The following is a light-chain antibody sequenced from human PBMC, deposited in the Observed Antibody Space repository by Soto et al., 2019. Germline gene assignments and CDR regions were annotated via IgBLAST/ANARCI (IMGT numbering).Light chain of an antibody. CDR2: SVS. CDR1: SSDIGTYDH. V-gene: IGLV2-14*01. CDR3: ISYTVSRSYV. J-gene: IGLJ1*01. Sequence: QSALTQPASVSGSPGQSITISCSGTSSDIGTYDHVAWFQQFQGKTPKLMIYSVSNRPSGVSYRFSGSKSGNTASLTISGLQAEDEADYYCISYTVSRSYVFVTGTKLTVL.